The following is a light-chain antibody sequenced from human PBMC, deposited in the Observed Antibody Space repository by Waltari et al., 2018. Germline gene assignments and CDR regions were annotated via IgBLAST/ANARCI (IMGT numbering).Light chain of an antibody. CDR1: QNVDNY. V-gene: IGKV1-39*01. J-gene: IGKJ4*01. CDR3: QQSFNVPLS. CDR2: ATS. Sequence: DIQVTQSPSSLSASVGDRITITCRASQNVDNYFNWYQHKPGGAPNLLIYATSILQNGVPSRFSGRGSGTDFTLTINSLQPEDFATYFCQQSFNVPLSFGGGTKVEI.